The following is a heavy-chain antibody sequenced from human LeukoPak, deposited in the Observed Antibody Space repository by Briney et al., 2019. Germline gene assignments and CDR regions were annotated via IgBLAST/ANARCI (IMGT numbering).Heavy chain of an antibody. CDR3: ARVELAPYYYYMDV. Sequence: GGSLRLSCAASGFSISSYEMNWVRQAPGKGLEWVSHISSSGSTIWYADSVKGRFTISRDNAKNSLHLQMNSLRAEDTAVYYCARVELAPYYYYMDVWGKGTTVTVSS. CDR2: ISSSGSTI. V-gene: IGHV3-48*03. CDR1: GFSISSYE. D-gene: IGHD1-7*01. J-gene: IGHJ6*03.